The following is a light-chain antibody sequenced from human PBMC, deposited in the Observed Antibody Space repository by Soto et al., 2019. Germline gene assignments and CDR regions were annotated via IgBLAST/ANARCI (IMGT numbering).Light chain of an antibody. Sequence: DIQMTQSPSSLSASVGDRVTITCQASQDISNYLNWYQQKPGKAPKLLIYDASNLETGVPSRFSGSGSGTDFTFTISSLQPEDIATYYCQQYDNPLFTFGPGTKVYI. CDR2: DAS. V-gene: IGKV1-33*01. CDR1: QDISNY. J-gene: IGKJ3*01. CDR3: QQYDNPLFT.